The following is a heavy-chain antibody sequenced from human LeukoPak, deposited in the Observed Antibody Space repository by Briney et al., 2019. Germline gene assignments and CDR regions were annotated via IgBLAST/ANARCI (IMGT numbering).Heavy chain of an antibody. J-gene: IGHJ4*02. CDR2: ISGSGGST. CDR3: AILPGYSSGWYEVNY. Sequence: SGGSLRLSCPASGFAFSGYSMSWVRQAPGKGLEWVSGISGSGGSTYYADSVKGRFTISRDNSRNMLYLQMNSPRAEDTAVYYCAILPGYSSGWYEVNYRGQGTLVTVSS. CDR1: GFAFSGYS. V-gene: IGHV3-23*01. D-gene: IGHD6-13*01.